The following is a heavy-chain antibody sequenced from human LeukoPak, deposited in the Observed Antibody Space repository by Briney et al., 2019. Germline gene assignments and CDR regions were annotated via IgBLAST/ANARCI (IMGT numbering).Heavy chain of an antibody. D-gene: IGHD1-20*01. CDR2: FYARGNT. Sequence: PSETLSLTCNVSGGSISNYYWNWIRQPAGKGLEWIGRFYARGNTNYNPSLKSRVTMSVDTSKNQLSLELTSVTAADTAVYYCARELITKADAFDIWGQGTMVTVSS. J-gene: IGHJ3*02. CDR3: ARELITKADAFDI. CDR1: GGSISNYY. V-gene: IGHV4-4*07.